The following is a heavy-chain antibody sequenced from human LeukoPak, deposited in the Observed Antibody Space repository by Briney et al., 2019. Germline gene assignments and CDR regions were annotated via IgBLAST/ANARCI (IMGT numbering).Heavy chain of an antibody. V-gene: IGHV3-30*18. CDR1: GFTFSSYG. D-gene: IGHD5-18*01. CDR3: AKTRGYSYGDFDY. CDR2: ISYDGSNK. Sequence: GRSLRLSCAASGFTFSSYGMPWVRQAPGKGLEWVAVISYDGSNKYYADSVKGRFTISRDNSKNTLYLQMNSLRAEDTAVYYCAKTRGYSYGDFDYWGQGTLVTVSS. J-gene: IGHJ4*02.